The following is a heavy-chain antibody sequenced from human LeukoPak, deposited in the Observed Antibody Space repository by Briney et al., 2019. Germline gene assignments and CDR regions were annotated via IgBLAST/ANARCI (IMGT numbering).Heavy chain of an antibody. CDR1: GYTFTGYY. D-gene: IGHD1-1*01. Sequence: ASVKVSCKASGYTFTGYYMHWVRQAPGQGFEWMGWINPNSGGTHYAQKFQDRVTMTRDTSISTAYMELSRLRSDDTAIFYCARDGTGGDAFDIWGQGTMVTVSS. CDR3: ARDGTGGDAFDI. V-gene: IGHV1-2*02. CDR2: INPNSGGT. J-gene: IGHJ3*02.